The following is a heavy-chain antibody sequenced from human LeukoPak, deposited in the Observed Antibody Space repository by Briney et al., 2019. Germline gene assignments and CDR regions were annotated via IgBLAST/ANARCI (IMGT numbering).Heavy chain of an antibody. V-gene: IGHV4-39*07. D-gene: IGHD3-22*01. J-gene: IGHJ3*02. CDR1: GGSISSSSYY. Sequence: SETLSLTCTVSGGSISSSSYYWGWIRQPPGKGLEWIGSIYYSGSTNYNPPLKSRVTISVDTSKNQFSLKLSSVTAADTAVYYCARSEYYYDSSGYFNAFDIWGQGTMVTVSS. CDR3: ARSEYYYDSSGYFNAFDI. CDR2: IYYSGST.